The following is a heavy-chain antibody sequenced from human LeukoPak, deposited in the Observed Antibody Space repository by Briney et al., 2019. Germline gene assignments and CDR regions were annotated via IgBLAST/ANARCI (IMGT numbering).Heavy chain of an antibody. J-gene: IGHJ6*02. CDR2: IKQDGSEK. CDR1: GFTFSSYW. V-gene: IGHV3-7*01. CDR3: ARDGFYKYYYYYGMDV. D-gene: IGHD5-24*01. Sequence: GGSLRLSCAASGFTFSSYWMSWVRQAPGKELEWVANIKQDGSEKYYVDSVKGRFTISRDNAKNSLYLQMNSLRAEDTAVYYCARDGFYKYYYYYGMDVWGQGTTVTVSS.